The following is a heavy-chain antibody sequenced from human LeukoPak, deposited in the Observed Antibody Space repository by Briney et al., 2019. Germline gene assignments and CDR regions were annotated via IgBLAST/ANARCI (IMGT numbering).Heavy chain of an antibody. CDR3: ARDNYDSSGFT. CDR2: IYSGGGT. V-gene: IGHV3-53*01. CDR1: GFTVSNTY. Sequence: PGGSLRLSCAASGFTVSNTYMSWVRQAPGKGLEWVSIIYSGGGTRYADSVKGRFTISGDNSRNTLYLQMNSLRAEDTALYYCARDNYDSSGFTWGQGTLVTVSS. D-gene: IGHD3-22*01. J-gene: IGHJ4*02.